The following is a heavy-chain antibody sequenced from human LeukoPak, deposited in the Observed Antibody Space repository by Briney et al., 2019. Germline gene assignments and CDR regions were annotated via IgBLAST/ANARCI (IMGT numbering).Heavy chain of an antibody. D-gene: IGHD1-26*01. CDR3: ARPFAFGGSTAHDYFDY. J-gene: IGHJ4*02. CDR2: IYYSGST. Sequence: PSETLSLTCTVSGGPISSSSYYWGWIRQPPGKGLEWIGSIYYSGSTYYNPSLKSRVTISVDTSKNQFSLKLSSVTAADTAVYYCARPFAFGGSTAHDYFDYWGQGTLVTVSS. CDR1: GGPISSSSYY. V-gene: IGHV4-39*01.